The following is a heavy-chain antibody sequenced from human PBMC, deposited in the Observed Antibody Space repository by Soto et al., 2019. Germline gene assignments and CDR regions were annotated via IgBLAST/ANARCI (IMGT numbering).Heavy chain of an antibody. Sequence: GGSLRLSCAASGFTFSGYGMHWVRQAPGKGLEWVAVTRHDGSNTYYADSVRGRFTISRDNSNKMLYLQMNSLRAEDTAVYYCARDGVGTTTYFGYFDYWGQGTLVTVSS. J-gene: IGHJ4*02. CDR3: ARDGVGTTTYFGYFDY. D-gene: IGHD1-26*01. CDR2: TRHDGSNT. CDR1: GFTFSGYG. V-gene: IGHV3-33*01.